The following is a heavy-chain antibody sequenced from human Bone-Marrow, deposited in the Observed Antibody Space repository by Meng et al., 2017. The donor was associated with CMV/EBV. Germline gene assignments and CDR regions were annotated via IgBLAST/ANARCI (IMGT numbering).Heavy chain of an antibody. J-gene: IGHJ6*02. D-gene: IGHD2-21*01. CDR1: GGTFSSYA. CDR3: ARDYCGGDCSRDYYGMDV. CDR2: IIPIFGTA. Sequence: SVKVSCKASGGTFSSYAISWVRQAPGQGLEWMGGIIPIFGTANYAQKFQGRVTITTDKSTSTAYMELSSLRSEDTAVYYCARDYCGGDCSRDYYGMDVWGQGTTVTVSS. V-gene: IGHV1-69*05.